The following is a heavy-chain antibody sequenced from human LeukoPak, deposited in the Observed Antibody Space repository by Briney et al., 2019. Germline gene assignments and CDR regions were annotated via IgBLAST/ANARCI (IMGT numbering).Heavy chain of an antibody. CDR1: GFTFSSYE. D-gene: IGHD6-6*01. Sequence: SGGSLRLSCAASGFTFSSYEMNWVREAPGKGLEWVSYISSSGSTIYYADSVKGRFTISRDNAKNSLYLQMNSLRAEDTAVYYCARDEQLTHWYFDLWGRGTLVTVSS. CDR2: ISSSGSTI. V-gene: IGHV3-48*03. J-gene: IGHJ2*01. CDR3: ARDEQLTHWYFDL.